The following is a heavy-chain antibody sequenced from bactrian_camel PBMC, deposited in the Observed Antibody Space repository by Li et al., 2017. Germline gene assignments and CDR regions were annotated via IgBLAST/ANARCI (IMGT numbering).Heavy chain of an antibody. CDR3: AADIRAKGNRWMSPSFWSD. CDR2: LDREGMI. Sequence: HVQLVESGGGSVQAGGSLRLSCAASEYLYSKNCMGWFRQAPGKEREGVAVLDREGMIRYDDSVKGRFTISKDKKTLYLQMGSLKSEDTAMYYCAADIRAKGNRWMSPSFWSDWGQGTQVTVS. J-gene: IGHJ4*01. V-gene: IGHV3S53*01. CDR1: EYLYSKNC. D-gene: IGHD1*01.